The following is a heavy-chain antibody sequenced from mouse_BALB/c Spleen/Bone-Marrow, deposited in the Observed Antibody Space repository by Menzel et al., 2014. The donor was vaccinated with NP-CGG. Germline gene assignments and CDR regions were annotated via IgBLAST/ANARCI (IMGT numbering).Heavy chain of an antibody. J-gene: IGHJ2*01. V-gene: IGHV1-69*02. Sequence: QVQLQQPGAELVRSGASVKLSCKASGYTFTSYWINWVKQRPGQGLEWIGNIYPSDSYTNYNQKFKDKATLTVDKSSTTAYMQLSSPTSEDSAVYYCTRGGSSPYYFDYWGQGSTLTVSS. CDR2: IYPSDSYT. CDR3: TRGGSSPYYFDY. CDR1: GYTFTSYW. D-gene: IGHD1-1*01.